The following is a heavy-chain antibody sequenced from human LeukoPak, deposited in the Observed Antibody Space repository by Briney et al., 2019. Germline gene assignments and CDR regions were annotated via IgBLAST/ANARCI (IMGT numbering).Heavy chain of an antibody. J-gene: IGHJ4*02. V-gene: IGHV3-9*01. CDR3: AKDTRYSYGLGYFDY. Sequence: GGSLRLSCAASGFTFDDYAMHWVRQAPGKGLEWVSGISWNSGSIGYADSVKGRFTISRDNAKNSLYLQMNSLRAEDTAVYYCAKDTRYSYGLGYFDYWGQGTLVTVSS. CDR1: GFTFDDYA. CDR2: ISWNSGSI. D-gene: IGHD5-18*01.